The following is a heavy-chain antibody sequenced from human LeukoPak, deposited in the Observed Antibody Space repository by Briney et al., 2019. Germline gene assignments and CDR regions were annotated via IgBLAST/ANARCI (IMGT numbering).Heavy chain of an antibody. CDR1: GFTFSSYG. D-gene: IGHD6-19*01. CDR2: IWYDGSNK. Sequence: GGSLRLSCAASGFTFSSYGMHWVRQAPGKGLEWVAVIWYDGSNKYYADTVKGRFTISRDNSKNTLYLQMNSLRAEDTAVYYCARYSSGWTRGVYYYYGMDVWGKGTTVTVSS. V-gene: IGHV3-33*01. J-gene: IGHJ6*04. CDR3: ARYSSGWTRGVYYYYGMDV.